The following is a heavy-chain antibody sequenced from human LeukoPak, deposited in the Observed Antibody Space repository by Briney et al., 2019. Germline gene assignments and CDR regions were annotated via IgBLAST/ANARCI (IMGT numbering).Heavy chain of an antibody. D-gene: IGHD6-19*01. CDR2: INSDGSTT. V-gene: IGHV3-74*01. CDR3: ARETSAWHDY. J-gene: IGHJ4*02. CDR1: GFTFSRYW. Sequence: GGSLRLSCAASGFTFSRYWMHWVRQAPGKGLVWVSRINSDGSTTSHADSVKGRFTISRDNAMNTLYLQMNSLRAEDTGVYFCARETSAWHDYWGQGTLVTVSS.